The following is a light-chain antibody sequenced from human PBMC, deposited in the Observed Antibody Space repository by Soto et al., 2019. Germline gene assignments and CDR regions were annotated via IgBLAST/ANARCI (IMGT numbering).Light chain of an antibody. Sequence: EIVSTHSPTTLPFPPGERATLSCWATQSVRTYLDWYQQKPGQAPRLLIYAASNRATGIPARFSGSGSGTDFTLTISSLEPEDFATYYCQQRDNWPLTFGGGTKVDIK. V-gene: IGKV3-11*01. CDR1: QSVRTY. CDR2: AAS. J-gene: IGKJ4*01. CDR3: QQRDNWPLT.